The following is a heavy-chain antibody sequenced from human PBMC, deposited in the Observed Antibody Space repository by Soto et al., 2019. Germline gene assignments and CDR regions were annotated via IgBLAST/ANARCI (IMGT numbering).Heavy chain of an antibody. V-gene: IGHV4-34*01. J-gene: IGHJ4*02. CDR2: INQSGST. CDR3: ARGIAVAGTGGDFDY. CDR1: GGSFSGYY. Sequence: PSETLSLTCAVYGGSFSGYYWSWIRQPPGKGLEWIGEINQSGSTNYNPSLKSRVTISVDTSKNQFSLKLSSVTAADTAVYYCARGIAVAGTGGDFDYWGQGTLVTVSS. D-gene: IGHD6-19*01.